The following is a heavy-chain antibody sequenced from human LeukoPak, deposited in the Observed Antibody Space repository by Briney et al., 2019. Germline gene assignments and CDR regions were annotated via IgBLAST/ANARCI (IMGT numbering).Heavy chain of an antibody. CDR2: ISSSSSYI. CDR1: GFTFSSYS. Sequence: GGSLRLSCAASGFTFSSYSMNWVRQAPGKGLEWVSSISSSSSYIYYADSVKGRFTISSDNAKNSLYLQMNSLRAEETAVYYCARAGDSSGYYSPFDHWGQGTLVTVAS. V-gene: IGHV3-21*01. J-gene: IGHJ4*02. D-gene: IGHD3-22*01. CDR3: ARAGDSSGYYSPFDH.